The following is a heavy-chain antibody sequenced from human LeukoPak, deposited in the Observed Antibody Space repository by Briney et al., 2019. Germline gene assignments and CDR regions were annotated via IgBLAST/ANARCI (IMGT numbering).Heavy chain of an antibody. Sequence: PGGSLRLSCAASGFTFSSYSMNWVRQAPGKGLEWVSYISSSSSTIYYADSVKGRFTISRDNAKNSLYLQMNSLRAEDTAVYYCARVPPPRSTSCYPDYWGQGTLVTVSS. J-gene: IGHJ4*02. CDR3: ARVPPPRSTSCYPDY. CDR1: GFTFSSYS. V-gene: IGHV3-48*01. D-gene: IGHD2-2*01. CDR2: ISSSSSTI.